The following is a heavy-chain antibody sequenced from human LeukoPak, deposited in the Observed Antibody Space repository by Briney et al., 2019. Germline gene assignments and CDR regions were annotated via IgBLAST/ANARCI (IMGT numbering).Heavy chain of an antibody. J-gene: IGHJ4*02. V-gene: IGHV1-58*01. CDR3: AADSTPMVRGILIAFAY. D-gene: IGHD3-10*01. CDR1: GFTFSGSA. Sequence: SVKVSCKASGFTFSGSAVQWVRQTRGQRLEWVGWIIVVSGNTHYVQKLQERVTITRGMSTNTAYMQLSSLTSEDTAVYYCAADSTPMVRGILIAFAYWGQGTQVPVSS. CDR2: IIVVSGNT.